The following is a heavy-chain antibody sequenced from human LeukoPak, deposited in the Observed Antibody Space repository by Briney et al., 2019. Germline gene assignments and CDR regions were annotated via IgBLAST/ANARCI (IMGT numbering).Heavy chain of an antibody. V-gene: IGHV3-23*01. Sequence: GGSLRLSCAASGFSFSSYGMSWVRQAPGKGLEWVSSISGSGDTTYYTDSVKGRFTISRDNSKNTLYLQMNSLRAEDTAVYYCAKSISRITIFGVLIRGFDYWGQGTLVTVSS. CDR3: AKSISRITIFGVLIRGFDY. J-gene: IGHJ4*02. CDR2: ISGSGDTT. D-gene: IGHD3-3*01. CDR1: GFSFSSYG.